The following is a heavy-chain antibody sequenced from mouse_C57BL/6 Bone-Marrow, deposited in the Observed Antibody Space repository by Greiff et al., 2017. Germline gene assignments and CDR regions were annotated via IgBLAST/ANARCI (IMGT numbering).Heavy chain of an antibody. CDR2: IYPRSGNT. CDR1: GYTFTSYG. Sequence: QVQLQQSGAELARPGASVKLSCKASGYTFTSYGISWVKQRTGQGLEWIGEIYPRSGNTYYNEKFKGKATLTADKSSSTAYMALRSLTSEDSAVYFCARSTNYFDYWGKGTTLTVSS. J-gene: IGHJ2*01. CDR3: ARSTNYFDY. V-gene: IGHV1-81*01.